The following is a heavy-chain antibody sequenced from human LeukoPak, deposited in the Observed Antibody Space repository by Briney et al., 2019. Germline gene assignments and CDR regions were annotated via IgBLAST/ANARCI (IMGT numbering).Heavy chain of an antibody. J-gene: IGHJ6*04. V-gene: IGHV4-39*07. CDR1: GGSISSSSYY. CDR2: IYYSGST. CDR3: ARTVAVAGRYPLDV. Sequence: TSETLSLTCTVSGGSISSSSYYWGWIRQPPGKGLEWIGSIYYSGSTYYNPSLKSRVTISVDTSKNQFSLKLSSVTAADTAVYYCARTVAVAGRYPLDVWGKGTTVTISS. D-gene: IGHD6-19*01.